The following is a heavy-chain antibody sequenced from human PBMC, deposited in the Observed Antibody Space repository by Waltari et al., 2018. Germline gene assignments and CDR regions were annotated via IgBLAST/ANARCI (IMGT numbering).Heavy chain of an antibody. CDR1: GGSFSGYY. V-gene: IGHV4-34*01. CDR3: ARLSWYYYDSSEEDYFDY. CDR2: INHCGST. J-gene: IGHJ4*02. Sequence: QVQLQQWGAGLLKPSETLSLTCAVYGGSFSGYYWSWIRQPPGKGLEWIGEINHCGSTNYNPYLKSRVTISVDTSKNQFSLKLSSVTAADTAVYYCARLSWYYYDSSEEDYFDYWGQGTLVTVSS. D-gene: IGHD3-22*01.